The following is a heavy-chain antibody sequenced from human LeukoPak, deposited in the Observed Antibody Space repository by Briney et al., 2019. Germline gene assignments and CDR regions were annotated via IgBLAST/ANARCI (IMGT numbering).Heavy chain of an antibody. CDR3: ARDSIVLMVYAMPNWFDP. Sequence: ASVKVSCKASGYTFTSYGISWLRQAPGQELEWMGWISAYNGNTNYAQKLQGRVTMTTDTSTSTAYMELRSLRSDDTAVYYCARDSIVLMVYAMPNWFDPWGQGTLVTVSS. J-gene: IGHJ5*02. D-gene: IGHD2-8*01. CDR2: ISAYNGNT. CDR1: GYTFTSYG. V-gene: IGHV1-18*01.